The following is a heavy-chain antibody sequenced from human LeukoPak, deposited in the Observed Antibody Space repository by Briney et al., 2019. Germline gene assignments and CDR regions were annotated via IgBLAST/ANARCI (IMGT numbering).Heavy chain of an antibody. CDR1: GFTFSSYS. CDR2: ISSSSSYI. Sequence: SGGSLRLSCAASGFTFSSYSMNWVRQAPGKGLEWVSSISSSSSYIYYADSVKGRFAISRDNAKNSLYLQMNSLRAEDTAVYYCARGSLHGYNGPDYWGQGTLVTVSS. D-gene: IGHD5-24*01. CDR3: ARGSLHGYNGPDY. J-gene: IGHJ4*02. V-gene: IGHV3-21*01.